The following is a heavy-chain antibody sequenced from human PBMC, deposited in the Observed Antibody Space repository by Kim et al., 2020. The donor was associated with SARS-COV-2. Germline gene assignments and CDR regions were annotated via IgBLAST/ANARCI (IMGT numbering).Heavy chain of an antibody. CDR3: ARQALRVLSYLDY. CDR1: GGSISSSSYY. Sequence: SETLSLTCTASGGSISSSSYYWGWIRQPPGKGLEWIGRIYHSGSTYYNPSLKRRATISVDTYKNQFSLKLSSVTAADTAVYYCARQALRVLSYLDYWGQGTLVTVSS. J-gene: IGHJ4*02. CDR2: IYHSGST. V-gene: IGHV4-39*01. D-gene: IGHD3-16*02.